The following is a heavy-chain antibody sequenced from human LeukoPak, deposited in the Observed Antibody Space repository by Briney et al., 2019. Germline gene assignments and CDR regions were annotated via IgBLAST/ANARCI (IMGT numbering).Heavy chain of an antibody. V-gene: IGHV4-59*01. D-gene: IGHD3-10*01. Sequence: SETLSLTCTVSGGSISSYYWSWIRQPPGKGLEWIGYIYYSGSTNYKPSLKSRVTISVDTSKNQLSLKLSSVTAADTAVYYCARGGYYGSGNDFRFDPWGQGTLVTASS. CDR2: IYYSGST. CDR1: GGSISSYY. J-gene: IGHJ5*02. CDR3: ARGGYYGSGNDFRFDP.